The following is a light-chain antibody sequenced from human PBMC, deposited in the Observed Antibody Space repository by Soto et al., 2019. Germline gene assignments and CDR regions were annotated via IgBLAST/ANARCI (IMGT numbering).Light chain of an antibody. Sequence: QPVLTQSPSASASLGASVKLTCTLSSGHSSDANAWHQQQPEKGPRFLMNLNSDGSHTKGDGIPDRFSGSSSGAERYLTISSLQSEDEAVYYCQTWGTGIVVFGGGTKVTVL. CDR3: QTWGTGIVV. CDR2: LNSDGSH. CDR1: SGHSSDA. J-gene: IGLJ2*01. V-gene: IGLV4-69*01.